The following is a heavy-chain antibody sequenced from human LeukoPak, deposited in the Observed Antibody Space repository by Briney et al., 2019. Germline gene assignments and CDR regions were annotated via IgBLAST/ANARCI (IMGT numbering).Heavy chain of an antibody. D-gene: IGHD2-21*02. V-gene: IGHV4-31*03. CDR3: ASNEIAYCGGDCIVFDY. CDR2: IYYSGST. Sequence: SETLSLTCTVSGGSISSGGYYWSWIRQHPGKGLEWIGYIYYSGSTYYNPSLKSRVTISVDTPKNQFSLKLSSVTAADTAVYYCASNEIAYCGGDCIVFDYWGQGTLVTVSS. J-gene: IGHJ4*02. CDR1: GGSISSGGYY.